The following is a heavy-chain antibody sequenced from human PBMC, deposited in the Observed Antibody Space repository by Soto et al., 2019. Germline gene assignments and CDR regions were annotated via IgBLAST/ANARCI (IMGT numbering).Heavy chain of an antibody. CDR3: ASVIGGDSEDYYDY. D-gene: IGHD4-17*01. CDR1: GASISSGGYY. J-gene: IGHJ4*02. CDR2: IYHSGRT. V-gene: IGHV4-31*03. Sequence: PSGTLSLTCTVSGASISSGGYYWGWIRQHPGKGLEWIGNIYHSGRTYYNPSLKSRLIMSVDTSKNHFSLNLNSVTAADTAMYFCASVIGGDSEDYYDYWGQGTLVTVSS.